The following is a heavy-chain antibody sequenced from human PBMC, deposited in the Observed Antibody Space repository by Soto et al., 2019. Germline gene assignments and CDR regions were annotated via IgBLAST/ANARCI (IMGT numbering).Heavy chain of an antibody. D-gene: IGHD3-10*01. CDR2: VIPILGTP. CDR3: ARGTQVTYYYGSGSPH. V-gene: IGHV1-69*01. J-gene: IGHJ4*02. Sequence: QVHLVQSGAEVKKPGSSVKLSCKAFGGNFRTTPITWVRQAPGHGLEWMGGVIPILGTPKYAEKFQGRVTITADESTLTAYMELSSLRSDDTAVYYCARGTQVTYYYGSGSPHWGQGTLVTVSS. CDR1: GGNFRTTP.